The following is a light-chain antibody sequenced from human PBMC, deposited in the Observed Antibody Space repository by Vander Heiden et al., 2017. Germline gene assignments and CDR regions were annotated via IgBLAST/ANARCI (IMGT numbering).Light chain of an antibody. Sequence: DIQITESPSSLSASVGDRVTITCRASQSISSYLNWYQQKRGRAPKLLIYAASSLQSGVPSRFSGSGSGTDFTLTISSLQPEDFATYYCQQSYSTFLTFGGWTKVEIK. CDR2: AAS. J-gene: IGKJ4*01. CDR3: QQSYSTFLT. CDR1: QSISSY. V-gene: IGKV1-39*01.